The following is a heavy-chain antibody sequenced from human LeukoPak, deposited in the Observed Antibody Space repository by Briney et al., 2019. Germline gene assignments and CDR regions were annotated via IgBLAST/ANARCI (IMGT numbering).Heavy chain of an antibody. CDR3: ARDTGLGAFDI. CDR1: GYTFTGYY. CDR2: INPNSGGT. J-gene: IGHJ3*02. D-gene: IGHD1-14*01. V-gene: IGHV1-2*02. Sequence: ASVKVSCKASGYTFTGYYMHWVRQAPGQGLEWMGWINPNSGGTTYAQKFQGRVTMTRDTSISTAYMELSRLRSDDTAVYYCARDTGLGAFDIWGQGTMVTVSS.